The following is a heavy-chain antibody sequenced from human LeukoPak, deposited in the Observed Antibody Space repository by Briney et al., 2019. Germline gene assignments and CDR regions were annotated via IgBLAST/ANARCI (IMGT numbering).Heavy chain of an antibody. Sequence: GGSLRLSCAASGFTFSTYSMNWVRRAPGMGLEWVSPISSSTTYIYYADSMKGRFTVSRDDAKNSLYLQMHSLRAEDTAVYYCARSGDYGDYGGSTDAFDFWGQGTMVTVSS. D-gene: IGHD4-17*01. CDR3: ARSGDYGDYGGSTDAFDF. CDR1: GFTFSTYS. CDR2: ISSSTTYI. V-gene: IGHV3-21*01. J-gene: IGHJ3*01.